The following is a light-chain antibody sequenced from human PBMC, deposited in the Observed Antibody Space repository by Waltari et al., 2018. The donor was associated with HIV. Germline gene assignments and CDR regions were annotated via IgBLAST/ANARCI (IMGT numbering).Light chain of an antibody. CDR1: GSNSGGGSD. CDR2: ANN. CDR3: QSYDSGLSGSV. J-gene: IGLJ2*01. Sequence: QSVLTQPPSVSGASGQRVTISCTGGGSNSGGGSDVHCYQQLPGTAPKLLIYANNNRASGVPDRFSGSKFGPSASLAITGLQAEDEANYYCQSYDSGLSGSVFGGGTKLTVL. V-gene: IGLV1-40*01.